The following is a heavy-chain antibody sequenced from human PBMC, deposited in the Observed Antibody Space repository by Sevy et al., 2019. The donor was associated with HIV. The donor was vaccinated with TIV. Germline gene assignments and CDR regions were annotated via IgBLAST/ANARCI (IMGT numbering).Heavy chain of an antibody. J-gene: IGHJ3*02. CDR3: ASLPNNYYDSSGYSGNDAFDI. D-gene: IGHD3-22*01. CDR1: GFTFSSYG. V-gene: IGHV3-33*01. CDR2: IWNDRSNK. Sequence: GGSLRLSCAASGFTFSSYGMHWVRQAPGKGLEWVAVIWNDRSNKHYADSVKGRFTISRDNSKNTLHLQMNSLRAEDTAVYYCASLPNNYYDSSGYSGNDAFDIWGQGTMVTVSS.